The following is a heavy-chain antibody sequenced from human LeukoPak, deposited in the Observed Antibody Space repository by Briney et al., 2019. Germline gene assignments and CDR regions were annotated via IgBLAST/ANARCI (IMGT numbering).Heavy chain of an antibody. J-gene: IGHJ5*02. Sequence: KSGGSLRLSCAASGFSFRSFFMVGVRQAPGKGLGWVLSISGCSSYISYADSVKGLFTISRDNAENSLFLQMNSLRPEDTAVYFCARDRLEGGETCDAWGQGTPVTVSS. D-gene: IGHD1-1*01. CDR2: ISGCSSYI. CDR1: GFSFRSFF. V-gene: IGHV3-21*01. CDR3: ARDRLEGGETCDA.